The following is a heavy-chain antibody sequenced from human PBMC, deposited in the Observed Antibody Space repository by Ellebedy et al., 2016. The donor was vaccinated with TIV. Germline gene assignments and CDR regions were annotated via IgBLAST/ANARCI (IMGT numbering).Heavy chain of an antibody. CDR2: IGAYNGNT. V-gene: IGHV1-18*01. CDR3: VRGLWFGELDV. Sequence: ASVKVSCKASGYSLTSNGISWVRQAPGQGLEGLGWIGAYNGNTNYAQKFQGRVTMTTDTSTSTVYMDLRSLRSDDTAVYYCVRGLWFGELDVWGQGTTVTVSS. CDR1: GYSLTSNG. D-gene: IGHD3-10*01. J-gene: IGHJ6*02.